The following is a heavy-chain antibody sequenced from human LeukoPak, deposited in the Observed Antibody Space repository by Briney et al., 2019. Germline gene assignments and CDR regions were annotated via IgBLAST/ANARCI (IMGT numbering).Heavy chain of an antibody. CDR3: AGVHYSSSWSLDY. Sequence: ASVKVSCKASGYTFTGYYMHWVRQAPGQGLEWMGWINPNSGGTNYAQKFQGRVTMTRDTSISTAYMELSRLRSDDTAVYYCAGVHYSSSWSLDYWGQGTLVTVSS. J-gene: IGHJ4*02. V-gene: IGHV1-2*02. CDR2: INPNSGGT. CDR1: GYTFTGYY. D-gene: IGHD6-13*01.